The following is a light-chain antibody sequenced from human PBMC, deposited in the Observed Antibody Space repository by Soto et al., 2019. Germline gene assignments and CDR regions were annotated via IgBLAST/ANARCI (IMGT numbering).Light chain of an antibody. CDR1: QRVSSY. Sequence: IVLTQSPATLSLSPGERATLSCRASQRVSSYLAWYQQKPGQGPRLLIHDTSSRATGIPARFSGSGSGTDFTLTISSLEPEDFAVYYCQQRSIWPPEFTFGPGTKVDIK. V-gene: IGKV3-11*01. CDR3: QQRSIWPPEFT. CDR2: DTS. J-gene: IGKJ3*01.